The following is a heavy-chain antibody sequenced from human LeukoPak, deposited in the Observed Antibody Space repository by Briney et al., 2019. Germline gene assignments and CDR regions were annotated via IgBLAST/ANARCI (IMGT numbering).Heavy chain of an antibody. Sequence: GRSLRLSYTVSGFTVSTNSMSWVRQAPGKGLEWVSFIYSDNTHYSDSVKGRFTISRDNSKNTLYLQMNSLRAEDTAVYYCARRAGAYSHPYDYWGQGTLVTVSS. D-gene: IGHD4/OR15-4a*01. CDR1: GFTVSTNS. V-gene: IGHV3-53*01. CDR2: IYSDNT. J-gene: IGHJ4*02. CDR3: ARRAGAYSHPYDY.